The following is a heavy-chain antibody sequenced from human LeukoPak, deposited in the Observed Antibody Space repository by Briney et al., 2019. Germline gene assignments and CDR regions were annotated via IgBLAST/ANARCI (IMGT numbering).Heavy chain of an antibody. CDR2: INAGNGNT. CDR1: GYTFAKYA. J-gene: IGHJ6*02. Sequence: GASVTVSCTASGYTFAKYAIHWVRQAPGRRLEWMGWINAGNGNTRYSQKFQGGVTITRDTSASTAYMELSSLRSEDTAVYYCARSILVVPVASHYNYGVDVWGQGTTVTVSS. D-gene: IGHD2-2*01. CDR3: ARSILVVPVASHYNYGVDV. V-gene: IGHV1-3*01.